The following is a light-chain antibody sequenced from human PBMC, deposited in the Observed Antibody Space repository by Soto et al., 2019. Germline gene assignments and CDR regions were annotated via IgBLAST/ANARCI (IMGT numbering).Light chain of an antibody. V-gene: IGLV2-8*01. CDR3: CSYAGSNNFV. CDR1: SGDVGAYNS. Sequence: QSALTQPPSASGSPGQSVTISCTGTSGDVGAYNSVSWYQQHPAKAPKLIISDVTQRPSGVPDRFSGSRSGSTASLTVSGLQAADEADYYCCSYAGSNNFVFGTGTKLTVL. J-gene: IGLJ1*01. CDR2: DVT.